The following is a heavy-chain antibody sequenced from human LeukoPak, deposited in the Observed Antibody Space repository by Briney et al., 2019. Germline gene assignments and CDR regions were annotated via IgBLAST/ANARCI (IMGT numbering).Heavy chain of an antibody. D-gene: IGHD2-2*01. CDR2: ISSSSYK. CDR1: GFTFSDYY. Sequence: GGSLRLYCAASGFTFSDYYMSWIRQAPGKGLEWVSYISSSSYKNYADFVKGRFTISRDNAKDSLYLQMNSLRAEDTAVYYCARATQRHCTSTGCFGPFDDWGQGTLVTVSS. CDR3: ARATQRHCTSTGCFGPFDD. V-gene: IGHV3-11*06. J-gene: IGHJ4*02.